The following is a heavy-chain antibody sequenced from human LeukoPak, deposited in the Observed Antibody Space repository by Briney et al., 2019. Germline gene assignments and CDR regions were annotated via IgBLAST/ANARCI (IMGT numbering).Heavy chain of an antibody. CDR2: IYYSGST. CDR1: GASISGSGYY. V-gene: IGHV4-61*05. CDR3: ARSSEGRYYYDSSGYSYYYYYMDV. D-gene: IGHD3-22*01. J-gene: IGHJ6*03. Sequence: SETLSLTCAVSGASISGSGYYLGWIRQPPGKGLEWIGYIYYSGSTNYNPSLKSRVTISVDTSKNQFSLKLNSVTAADTAVYYCARSSEGRYYYDSSGYSYYYYYMDVWGKGTTVTISS.